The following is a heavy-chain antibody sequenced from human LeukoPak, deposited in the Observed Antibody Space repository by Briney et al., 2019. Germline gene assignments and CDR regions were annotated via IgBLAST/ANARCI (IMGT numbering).Heavy chain of an antibody. CDR2: ISSSGAPI. CDR1: GFTFSDYY. CDR3: AKAGILITFGGVIL. J-gene: IGHJ4*02. D-gene: IGHD3-16*02. V-gene: IGHV3-11*01. Sequence: GGSLRLSCAASGFTFSDYYMTWVRQARGKGLECDSSISSSGAPIYYADAVKGRFTISRDNAKKSLYLKMNSLRAEDTAVYYCAKAGILITFGGVILWGQVTLVTVSS.